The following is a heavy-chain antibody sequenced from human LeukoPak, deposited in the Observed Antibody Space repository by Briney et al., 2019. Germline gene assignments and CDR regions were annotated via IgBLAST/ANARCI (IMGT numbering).Heavy chain of an antibody. Sequence: ASVKVSRKVSGYNVSELTVHWVRQAPGKGVEWIGGFDPEEGERLYAQKFEGRVTMTEDTSTDTAYMQLTSLRSEDAAVYYCATFWVYDLLESFDYWGQGTLVTVSS. D-gene: IGHD5/OR15-5a*01. CDR1: GYNVSELT. CDR2: FDPEEGER. V-gene: IGHV1-24*01. CDR3: ATFWVYDLLESFDY. J-gene: IGHJ4*02.